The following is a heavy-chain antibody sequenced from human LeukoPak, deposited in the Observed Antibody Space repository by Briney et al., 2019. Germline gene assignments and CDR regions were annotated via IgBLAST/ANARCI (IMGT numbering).Heavy chain of an antibody. CDR1: GYTFTSYG. J-gene: IGHJ4*02. D-gene: IGHD6-19*01. V-gene: IGHV1-18*01. Sequence: GASVKVSCKASGYTFTSYGISWVRQAPGQGLEWMGWISAYNGNTNYAQKLQGRVAMTTDTSTSTAYMELRSLRSDDTAVYYCARDQTSSGWKGSFDYWGQGTLVTVSS. CDR2: ISAYNGNT. CDR3: ARDQTSSGWKGSFDY.